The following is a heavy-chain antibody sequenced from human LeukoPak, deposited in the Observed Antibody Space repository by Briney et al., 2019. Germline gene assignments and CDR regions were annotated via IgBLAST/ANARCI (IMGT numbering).Heavy chain of an antibody. D-gene: IGHD3-10*01. V-gene: IGHV3-23*01. CDR2: INNVGDSS. J-gene: IGHJ5*02. Sequence: GGSLRLSCAASAFTLSSYAMSWVRQAPGKGLEWVSAINNVGDSSYYADSVKGRFTISRDNSKNTLYLQMNSLRAEDTAVYYCAKGGSYYTSSGFDPWGQGTLVTVSS. CDR1: AFTLSSYA. CDR3: AKGGSYYTSSGFDP.